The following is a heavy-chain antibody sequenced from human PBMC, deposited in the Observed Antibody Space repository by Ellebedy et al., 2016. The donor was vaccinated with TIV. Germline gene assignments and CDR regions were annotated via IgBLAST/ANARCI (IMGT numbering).Heavy chain of an antibody. CDR3: AKGSQGGYCSSTSCYTMGAFDI. Sequence: GGSLRLXCAASGFTFSNYAMNWVRQVPGKGLESVSGISGSGGSTYYADSVKGRFTISRDNSKNTLYLQMNSLRAEDTAVYYCAKGSQGGYCSSTSCYTMGAFDIWGQGTMVTVSS. CDR2: ISGSGGST. CDR1: GFTFSNYA. V-gene: IGHV3-23*01. J-gene: IGHJ3*02. D-gene: IGHD2-2*02.